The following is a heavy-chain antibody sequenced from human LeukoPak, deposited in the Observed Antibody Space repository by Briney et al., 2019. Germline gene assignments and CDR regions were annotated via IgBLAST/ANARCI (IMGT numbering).Heavy chain of an antibody. Sequence: GGSLRLSCAASGFTFSSYAMSWVRQAPGKGLEWVSAISGSGGSTYYADSVKGPFTISRDNSENTLYLQMNSLRAEDTAVYYCAKPNSGWYGIFDYWGQGTLVTVSS. J-gene: IGHJ4*02. CDR2: ISGSGGST. D-gene: IGHD6-19*01. CDR3: AKPNSGWYGIFDY. V-gene: IGHV3-23*01. CDR1: GFTFSSYA.